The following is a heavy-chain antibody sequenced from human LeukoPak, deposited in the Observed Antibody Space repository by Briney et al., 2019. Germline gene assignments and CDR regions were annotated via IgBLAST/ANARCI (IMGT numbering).Heavy chain of an antibody. D-gene: IGHD3-22*01. CDR2: IKQDGSAK. CDR1: GFTFSTYW. Sequence: GGSLRLSCAASGFTFSTYWMTCVRDAPGKGLEWVANIKQDGSAKYYVDSLRGRFSTARDNVKNSLLLQMNRLSAEDTAVYYCARCPYDSTGYYSVPTPLDYWGQGTLVTVSS. J-gene: IGHJ4*02. V-gene: IGHV3-7*01. CDR3: ARCPYDSTGYYSVPTPLDY.